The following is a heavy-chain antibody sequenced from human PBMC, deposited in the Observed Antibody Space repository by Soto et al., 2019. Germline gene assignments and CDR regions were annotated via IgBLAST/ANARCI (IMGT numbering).Heavy chain of an antibody. CDR2: IWYDGSNK. CDR1: GFTFSSYG. D-gene: IGHD2-21*02. Sequence: PGGSLRLSCAASGFTFSSYGMHWVRQAPGKGLEWVAVIWYDGSNKYYADSVKGRFTISRDNSKNTLYLQMNSLRAEDTAVYYCARNTGGDSSYRYYFDYWGQGTLVTVSP. CDR3: ARNTGGDSSYRYYFDY. V-gene: IGHV3-33*01. J-gene: IGHJ4*02.